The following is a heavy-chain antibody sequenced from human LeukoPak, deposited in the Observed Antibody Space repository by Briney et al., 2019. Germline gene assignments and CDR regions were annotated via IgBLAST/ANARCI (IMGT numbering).Heavy chain of an antibody. Sequence: SETLSLTCTASGYSISSGFYWAWIRQPPGKGLEWIGSTFHSGSTYYNPYYPSLKSRATISADTSKNQFSLKLSSVTAADTAVYYCARDYYDRSGYVFEYWGQGSLVTVSS. V-gene: IGHV4-38-2*02. CDR3: ARDYYDRSGYVFEY. J-gene: IGHJ4*02. CDR2: TFHSGST. D-gene: IGHD3-22*01. CDR1: GYSISSGFY.